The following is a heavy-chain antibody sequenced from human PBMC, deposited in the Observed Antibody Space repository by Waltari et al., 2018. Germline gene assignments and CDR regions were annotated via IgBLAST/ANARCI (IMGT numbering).Heavy chain of an antibody. Sequence: QVQLQESGPGLVKPSETLSLTCTVPGGSISSYYWSWLRQPAGRGLGWIGRIYTSGSTNYNPSLKSRVTMSVDTSKNQFSLKLSSVTAADTAVYYCAGVAYCSSTSCSGGAFDIWGQGTMVTVSS. V-gene: IGHV4-4*07. J-gene: IGHJ3*02. CDR1: GGSISSYY. D-gene: IGHD2-2*01. CDR2: IYTSGST. CDR3: AGVAYCSSTSCSGGAFDI.